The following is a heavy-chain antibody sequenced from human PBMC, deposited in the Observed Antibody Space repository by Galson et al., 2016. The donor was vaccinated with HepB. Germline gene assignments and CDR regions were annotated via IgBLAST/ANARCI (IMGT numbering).Heavy chain of an antibody. D-gene: IGHD5-24*01. CDR1: GYTFTNYW. Sequence: QSGAEVTKPGESLKISCKGSGYTFTNYWIGWVRQMPGKGLEWMGIIFPGDSDTRYSPSFQGQVTISADKSITTAYLQWSSLKASDTAIYYCASCIRRGYKGGGYFDDWGQGTLVTVSS. V-gene: IGHV5-51*01. CDR2: IFPGDSDT. CDR3: ASCIRRGYKGGGYFDD. J-gene: IGHJ4*02.